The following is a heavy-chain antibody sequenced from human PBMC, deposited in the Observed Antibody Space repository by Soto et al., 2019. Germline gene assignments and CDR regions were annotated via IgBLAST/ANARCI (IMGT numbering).Heavy chain of an antibody. CDR1: GYTFTSYG. Sequence: ASVKVSCKASGYTFTSYGISWVRQAPGRGLEWMGWISAYNGNTNYAQKLQGRVTMTTYTSTSTAYMELRSLRSDDTAVYYCARGLNVEPQFQHWGQGTLVTVSS. CDR2: ISAYNGNT. J-gene: IGHJ1*01. CDR3: ARGLNVEPQFQH. V-gene: IGHV1-18*01.